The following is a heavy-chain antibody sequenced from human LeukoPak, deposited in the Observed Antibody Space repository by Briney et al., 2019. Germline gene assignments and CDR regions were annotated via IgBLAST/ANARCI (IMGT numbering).Heavy chain of an antibody. J-gene: IGHJ6*02. CDR1: GGSFSGYY. CDR3: ARTSRHFYGSGSNLTPWPADMDV. CDR2: INHSGST. Sequence: SETLSLTCAVYGGSFSGYYWGWIRQPPGKGLEWIGEINHSGSTNYNPSLKSRVTISMDTSKNHFSLKLSSVTAADTAIYYCARTSRHFYGSGSNLTPWPADMDVWGQGTKVTVSS. V-gene: IGHV4-34*01. D-gene: IGHD3-10*01.